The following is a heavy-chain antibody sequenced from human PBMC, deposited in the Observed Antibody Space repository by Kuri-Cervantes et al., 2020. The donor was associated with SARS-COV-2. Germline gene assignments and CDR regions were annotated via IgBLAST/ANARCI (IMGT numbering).Heavy chain of an antibody. CDR3: VRDGDHWNFDY. Sequence: LSLTCAASGFTFSSYAMSWVRQAPGKGLEWVSAISGSGGSTYYADSVKGRFTLSRDNAKNMLFLQINSLRAEDTAVYYCVRDGDHWNFDYWGQGTLVTVSS. D-gene: IGHD1-1*01. J-gene: IGHJ4*02. CDR2: ISGSGGST. CDR1: GFTFSSYA. V-gene: IGHV3-23*01.